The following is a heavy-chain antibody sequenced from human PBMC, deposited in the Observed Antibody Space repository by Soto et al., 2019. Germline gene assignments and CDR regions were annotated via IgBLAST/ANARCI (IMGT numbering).Heavy chain of an antibody. CDR2: IYYSGST. Sequence: SETLSLTCTVSGGSISSGGYYWSWIRQHPGKGLEWIGYIYYSGSTYYNPSLKSRVTISVDTSKDQFSLKLSSVTAADTTVYYCARDFTDSSGPTLGMGVWGQGTTVTVSS. V-gene: IGHV4-31*03. CDR1: GGSISSGGYY. CDR3: ARDFTDSSGPTLGMGV. J-gene: IGHJ6*02. D-gene: IGHD6-19*01.